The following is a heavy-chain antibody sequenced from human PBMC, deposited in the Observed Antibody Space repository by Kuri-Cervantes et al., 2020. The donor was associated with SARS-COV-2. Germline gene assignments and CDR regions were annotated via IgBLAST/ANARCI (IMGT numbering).Heavy chain of an antibody. Sequence: SETLSLTCAVYGESFIGYYWSWVRQPPGKGLEWIGDINHSGSTNYDPSLKSRVTISLDTSTNQFSLKLSSVTAADTAVYYCVRLSYYYDSSGYYGGNWFDPWGQGTLVTVSS. CDR2: INHSGST. V-gene: IGHV4-34*01. J-gene: IGHJ5*02. CDR1: GESFIGYY. CDR3: VRLSYYYDSSGYYGGNWFDP. D-gene: IGHD3-22*01.